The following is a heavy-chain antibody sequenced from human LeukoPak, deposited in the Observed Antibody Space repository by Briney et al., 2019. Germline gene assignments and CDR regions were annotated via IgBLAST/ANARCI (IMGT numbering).Heavy chain of an antibody. CDR1: GFTFGSYA. CDR3: AKRPPYSSGSYYFDY. Sequence: GVSQRLSCEASGFTFGSYAMSWVRQAPGKGLEWVSAVSGSGGTTNYADSVKGRLTISRDNSQNTLYLQMNSLRAEDTAVYSCAKRPPYSSGSYYFDYWGQGTLVTVSS. V-gene: IGHV3-23*01. CDR2: VSGSGGTT. J-gene: IGHJ4*02. D-gene: IGHD3-22*01.